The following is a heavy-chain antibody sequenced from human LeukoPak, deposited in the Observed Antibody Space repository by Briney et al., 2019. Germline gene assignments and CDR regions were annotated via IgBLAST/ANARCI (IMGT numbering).Heavy chain of an antibody. CDR2: ISNGGDST. Sequence: PGGSLRLSCAPSGFTFGRYAMNWVRQAPGKGLEWVSIISNGGDSTIYADSVKGRFTISRDNAKNSLYLQMNSLRAEDTAVYYCARGGSSWYYFDYWGQGTLVTVSS. CDR3: ARGGSSWYYFDY. D-gene: IGHD6-13*01. J-gene: IGHJ4*02. CDR1: GFTFGRYA. V-gene: IGHV3-23*01.